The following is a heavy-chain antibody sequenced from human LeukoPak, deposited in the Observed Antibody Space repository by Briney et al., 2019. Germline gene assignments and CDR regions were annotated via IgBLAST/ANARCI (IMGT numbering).Heavy chain of an antibody. CDR3: VTIRSYYFDY. Sequence: PRGSLRLSCAASVLTFSSYGMHWVRQAPGKGLEWVAFIRYDGSNKYYADSVKGRFTISRDNSKNTLYLQMNSLRAEDTAVYYCVTIRSYYFDYWGQGTLVTVSS. V-gene: IGHV3-30*02. D-gene: IGHD3-16*02. CDR1: VLTFSSYG. CDR2: IRYDGSNK. J-gene: IGHJ4*02.